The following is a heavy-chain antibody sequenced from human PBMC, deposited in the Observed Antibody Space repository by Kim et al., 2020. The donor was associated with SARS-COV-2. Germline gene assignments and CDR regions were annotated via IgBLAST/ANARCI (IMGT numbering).Heavy chain of an antibody. J-gene: IGHJ4*02. CDR3: AKGPGIAVGG. V-gene: IGHV3-23*01. CDR2: ST. Sequence: STYSADSVKGRLTISRDKSKNTLYLQMNSLRAEDTAVYYCAKGPGIAVGGRGQGTLVTVSS. D-gene: IGHD6-19*01.